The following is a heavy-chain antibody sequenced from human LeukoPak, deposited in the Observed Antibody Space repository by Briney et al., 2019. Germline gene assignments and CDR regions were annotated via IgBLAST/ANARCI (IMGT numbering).Heavy chain of an antibody. D-gene: IGHD6-13*01. CDR3: ARDQNRIAAAAYFDY. CDR1: GFTFSSYE. Sequence: GGSLRLSCAASGFTFSSYEMNWVRQAPGKGLEWVSYISSSGSTIYYADSVKGRFTISRDNAKNSLYLQMNSLRAEDTAVYYCARDQNRIAAAAYFDYWGQGTLVTVSS. J-gene: IGHJ4*02. V-gene: IGHV3-48*03. CDR2: ISSSGSTI.